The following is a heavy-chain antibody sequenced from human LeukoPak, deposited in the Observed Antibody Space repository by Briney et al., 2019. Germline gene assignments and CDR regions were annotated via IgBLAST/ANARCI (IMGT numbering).Heavy chain of an antibody. V-gene: IGHV3-23*01. CDR2: ITGGGAST. J-gene: IGHJ4*02. D-gene: IGHD6-13*01. CDR3: ATSRRGFEY. CDR1: GFTFSSYA. Sequence: GGSLRLSCAASGFTFSSYAMSWVRQAPGKGLEWVSAITGGGASTYYADSAKGRFTISRDNSKNTLYVQVNSLRAEDTAVYYCATSRRGFEYWGQGTLVTVSS.